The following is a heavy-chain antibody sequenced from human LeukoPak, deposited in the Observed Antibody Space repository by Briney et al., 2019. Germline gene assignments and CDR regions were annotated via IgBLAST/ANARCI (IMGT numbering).Heavy chain of an antibody. V-gene: IGHV3-30-3*01. CDR1: GFTFSSYA. J-gene: IGHJ6*03. D-gene: IGHD6-19*01. CDR3: ARDRVAVNSLYYYYYMDV. Sequence: GGSLRLSCAASGFTFSSYAMHWVRQAPGKGLEWVAVISYDGSNKYYADSVKGRFTISRDNSKNTLYLQMNSLRAEDTAVYYCARDRVAVNSLYYYYYMDVWGKGTTVTVSS. CDR2: ISYDGSNK.